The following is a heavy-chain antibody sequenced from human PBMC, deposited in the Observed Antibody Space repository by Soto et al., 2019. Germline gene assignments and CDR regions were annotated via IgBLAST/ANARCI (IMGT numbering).Heavy chain of an antibody. D-gene: IGHD3-16*01. CDR2: ISSSGKTI. CDR3: ARGTWGRDGMDV. J-gene: IGHJ6*02. CDR1: GFTFSTYT. Sequence: EVQLVESGGGLVKPGGSLRLSCAASGFTFSTYTINWVRQAPGKGLEWVSSISSSGKTIFYADSVKDRFTISRDNAKDSVSLHMNSLRAEDTALYYCARGTWGRDGMDVWGLGTTVTVSS. V-gene: IGHV3-21*01.